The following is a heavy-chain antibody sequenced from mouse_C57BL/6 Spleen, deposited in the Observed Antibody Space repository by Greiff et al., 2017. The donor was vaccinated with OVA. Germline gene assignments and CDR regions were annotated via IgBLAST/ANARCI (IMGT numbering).Heavy chain of an antibody. V-gene: IGHV1-50*01. Sequence: QVQLQQPGAELVKPGASVKLSCKASGYTFTSYWMQWVKQRPGQGLEWIGEIDPSDSYTNYNQKFKGKATLTVDTSSSTAYMQLSSLTSEESAVYYCARGYYSNYGDYWGQGTTLTVSS. D-gene: IGHD2-5*01. CDR1: GYTFTSYW. J-gene: IGHJ2*01. CDR3: ARGYYSNYGDY. CDR2: IDPSDSYT.